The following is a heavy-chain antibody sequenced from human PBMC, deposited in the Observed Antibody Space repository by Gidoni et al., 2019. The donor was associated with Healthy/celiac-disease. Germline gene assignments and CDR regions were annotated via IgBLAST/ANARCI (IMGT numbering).Heavy chain of an antibody. CDR3: AKVPLPSIAAAALYYYGMDV. Sequence: QVQLVESGGGVVQPGRSLRLSCAASGFTFSSYGMHWVRQAPGKGLEWVAVISYDGSNKYYADSVKGRFTISRDNSKNTLYLQMNSLRAEDTAVYYCAKVPLPSIAAAALYYYGMDVWGQGTTVTVSS. CDR2: ISYDGSNK. D-gene: IGHD6-13*01. J-gene: IGHJ6*02. V-gene: IGHV3-30*18. CDR1: GFTFSSYG.